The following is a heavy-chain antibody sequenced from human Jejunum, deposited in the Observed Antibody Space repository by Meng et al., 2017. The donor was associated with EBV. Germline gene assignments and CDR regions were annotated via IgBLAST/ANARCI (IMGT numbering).Heavy chain of an antibody. D-gene: IGHD3-10*01. CDR1: GFSLTTSGVG. CDR3: ARRLNLDYRSGTYNCLDP. CDR2: IYWNDDK. J-gene: IGHJ5*02. V-gene: IGHV2-5*01. Sequence: QPTLEESGPTLVKPTQTLTLTCSFSGFSLTTSGVGVAWIRQPPGKALEWLGYIYWNDDKQYSPSLKSRLTITKDTSKNQVVLTMTNMDPVDTATYYCARRLNLDYRSGTYNCLDPWGQGTLVTVSS.